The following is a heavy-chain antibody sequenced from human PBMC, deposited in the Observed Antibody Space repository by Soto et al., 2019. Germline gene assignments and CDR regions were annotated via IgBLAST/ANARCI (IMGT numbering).Heavy chain of an antibody. Sequence: SETLSLTCAVYGGSFSGYYWSWIRQPPGKGLEWIGEINHSGSTNYNPSLKSRVTISVDTSKNQFSLKLSSVTAADTAVYYCARVPMTAVYYYYYGMDVWGQGTTVTVSS. CDR1: GGSFSGYY. V-gene: IGHV4-34*01. J-gene: IGHJ6*02. CDR2: INHSGST. CDR3: ARVPMTAVYYYYYGMDV. D-gene: IGHD2-21*02.